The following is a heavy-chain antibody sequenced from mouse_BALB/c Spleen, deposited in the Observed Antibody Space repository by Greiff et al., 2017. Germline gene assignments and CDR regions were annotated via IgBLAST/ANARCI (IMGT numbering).Heavy chain of an antibody. J-gene: IGHJ1*01. Sequence: VMLVESGPGLVAPSQSLSITCTVSGFSLTGYGVNWVRQPPGKGLEWLGMIWGDGSTDYNSALKSRLSISKDNSKSQVFLKMNSLQTDDTARYYCARSYYGSSYVWYFDVWGAGTTVTVSS. D-gene: IGHD1-1*01. CDR2: IWGDGST. CDR1: GFSLTGYG. CDR3: ARSYYGSSYVWYFDV. V-gene: IGHV2-6-7*01.